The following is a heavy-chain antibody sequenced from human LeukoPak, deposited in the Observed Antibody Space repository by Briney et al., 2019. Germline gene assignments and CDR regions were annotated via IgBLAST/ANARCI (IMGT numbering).Heavy chain of an antibody. J-gene: IGHJ3*02. CDR2: ISSSSSYI. CDR3: ARGRGYCSSTSCRGYDAFDI. Sequence: PGGSLRLSCAASGFTFSDYYMSWIRQAPGKGLEWVSSISSSSSYIYYADSVKGRFTISRDNAKNSLYLQMNSLRAEDTAVYYCARGRGYCSSTSCRGYDAFDIWGQGTMVTVSS. V-gene: IGHV3-11*06. D-gene: IGHD2-2*01. CDR1: GFTFSDYY.